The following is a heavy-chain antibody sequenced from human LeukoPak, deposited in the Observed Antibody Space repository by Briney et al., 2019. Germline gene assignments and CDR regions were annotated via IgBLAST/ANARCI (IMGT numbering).Heavy chain of an antibody. CDR2: IYYSGST. V-gene: IGHV4-39*07. J-gene: IGHJ4*02. CDR1: GGSISGSSYY. Sequence: PSQTLSLTCTVSGGSISGSSYYWGWIRQPPGKGLEWIGTIYYSGSTNYNPSLKSRVTMSVDTSKNQFSLRLSSVNAADTAVYYCARGATMVRGVIHGMRVRYYFDYWGQGTLVTVSS. CDR3: ARGATMVRGVIHGMRVRYYFDY. D-gene: IGHD3-10*01.